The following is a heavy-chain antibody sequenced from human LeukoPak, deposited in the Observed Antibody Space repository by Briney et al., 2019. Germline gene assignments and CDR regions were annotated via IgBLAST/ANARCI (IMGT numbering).Heavy chain of an antibody. CDR2: FDPEDGET. CDR3: ATDNRWLLSWLGY. V-gene: IGHV1-24*01. Sequence: ASVKVSCTVSGYTLTELSMHWVRQAPGKGLEWVGGFDPEDGETIYAQKFQGRVTMTEDTSTDTAYMELSSLRSEGRAVYYCATDNRWLLSWLGYWGQGTLVTVSS. J-gene: IGHJ4*02. D-gene: IGHD2-21*02. CDR1: GYTLTELS.